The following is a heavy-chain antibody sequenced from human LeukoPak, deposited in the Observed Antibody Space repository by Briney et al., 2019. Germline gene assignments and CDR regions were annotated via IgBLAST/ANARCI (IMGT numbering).Heavy chain of an antibody. CDR2: IIPIFGTA. CDR3: ARAGSWAYYYYYMDV. J-gene: IGHJ6*03. Sequence: ASVKVSCKASGYTFTSYGISWVRQAPGQGLEWMGGIIPIFGTANYAQKFQGRVTITTDESTSTAYMELSSLRSEDTAVYYCARAGSWAYYYYYMDVWGKGTTVTVSS. CDR1: GYTFTSYG. V-gene: IGHV1-69*05. D-gene: IGHD6-13*01.